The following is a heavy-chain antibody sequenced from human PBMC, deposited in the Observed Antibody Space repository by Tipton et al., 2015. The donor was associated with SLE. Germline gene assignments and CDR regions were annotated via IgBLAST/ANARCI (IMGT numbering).Heavy chain of an antibody. CDR3: ARHNEGCCHIGNSIYWIDP. D-gene: IGHD2-21*01. J-gene: IGHJ5*02. V-gene: IGHV4-39*01. Sequence: TLSLTCSVSDGSISTSTYSWVWVRQPPGKGLEWIGTLYYSGSASYSPSLKSRVTISVDTSKNDLSLRLRSVTAADTAVYYCARHNEGCCHIGNSIYWIDPWGQGTLVTVSS. CDR2: LYYSGSA. CDR1: DGSISTSTYS.